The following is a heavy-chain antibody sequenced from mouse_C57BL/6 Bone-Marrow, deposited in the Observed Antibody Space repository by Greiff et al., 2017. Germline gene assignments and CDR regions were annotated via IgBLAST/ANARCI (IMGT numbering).Heavy chain of an antibody. V-gene: IGHV1-59*01. Sequence: QVQLQQPGAELVRPGTSVKLSCKASGYTFTSYWMHWVKQRPGQGLEWIGVIDPSDNYTNYNQKFKGKATLTVDTSSSTAYMQLSSLTSEDSAVYYFARATFAYWGQGTLVTVSA. CDR1: GYTFTSYW. J-gene: IGHJ3*01. D-gene: IGHD6-1*01. CDR2: IDPSDNYT. CDR3: ARATFAY.